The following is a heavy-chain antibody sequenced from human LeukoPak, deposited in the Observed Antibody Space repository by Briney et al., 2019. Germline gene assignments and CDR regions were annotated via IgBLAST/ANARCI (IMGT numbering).Heavy chain of an antibody. CDR3: ATALFSDSSGHPYAFDI. Sequence: SETLSLTCTVSGHFITSGYYWGWIRQPPGKGLEWIGIIYHSGSTYYNPSVQSRVSISVDTSKNQFSLKLSSVTAADTAVYYCATALFSDSSGHPYAFDIWGQGTMVTVSS. CDR1: GHFITSGYY. V-gene: IGHV4-38-2*02. D-gene: IGHD3-22*01. J-gene: IGHJ3*02. CDR2: IYHSGST.